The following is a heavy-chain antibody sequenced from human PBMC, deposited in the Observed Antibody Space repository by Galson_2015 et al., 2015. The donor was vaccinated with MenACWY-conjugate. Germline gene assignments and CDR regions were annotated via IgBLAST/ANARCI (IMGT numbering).Heavy chain of an antibody. J-gene: IGHJ6*02. V-gene: IGHV1-3*01. D-gene: IGHD6-6*01. CDR1: GYTFTTYA. CDR3: ARDERSVAVATPNLHYFYGLDV. CDR2: INPGNGNT. Sequence: SVKVSCKASGYTFTTYAIQWVRQAPGQRLEWLGWINPGNGNTIYSQKFQGRVTITRDTSATTVYMELSSLKSEDTAVYSCARDERSVAVATPNLHYFYGLDVWGQGTTVTVSS.